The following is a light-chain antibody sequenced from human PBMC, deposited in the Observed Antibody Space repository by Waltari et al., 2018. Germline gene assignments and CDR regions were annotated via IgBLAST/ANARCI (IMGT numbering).Light chain of an antibody. Sequence: QLVLTQSPSASASLGASVKLTCTLSSGHSTYAIAWHQQQPEKGPRYLMKLNSDGTYTKGDGIPVRFSVSSSGAERYLSISSLQSEDASDYYCQAWGTGIVFGTGTKVTVL. CDR2: LNSDGTY. CDR3: QAWGTGIV. V-gene: IGLV4-69*01. J-gene: IGLJ1*01. CDR1: SGHSTYA.